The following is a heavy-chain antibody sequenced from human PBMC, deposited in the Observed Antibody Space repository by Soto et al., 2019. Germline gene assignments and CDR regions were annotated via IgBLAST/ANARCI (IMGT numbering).Heavy chain of an antibody. D-gene: IGHD2-2*01. V-gene: IGHV4-39*01. CDR1: GGSVSSGSYH. CDR3: ARHPIYATGWQIDY. J-gene: IGHJ4*02. Sequence: SETLSLTCTVSGGSVSSGSYHWGWIRRPPGKGLEWIGRIHNSGTTYYNASLKSRLSISIDTSKNQFSLKLSSVTAADTAVYQCARHPIYATGWQIDYWGQGALVTVSS. CDR2: IHNSGTT.